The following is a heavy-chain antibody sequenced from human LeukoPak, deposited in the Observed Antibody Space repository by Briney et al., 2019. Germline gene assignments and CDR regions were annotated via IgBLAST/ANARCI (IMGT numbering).Heavy chain of an antibody. Sequence: GGSLRLSCVASGFTFNNYDMHWVRQAPGKGLEWVAVIWYDGSNKYYADSVKGRFTISRDNSKNTLYLQMNSLRAEDTAVYYCARDLWGSKGYFDYWGQGTLVTVSS. V-gene: IGHV3-33*08. J-gene: IGHJ4*02. D-gene: IGHD7-27*01. CDR3: ARDLWGSKGYFDY. CDR1: GFTFNNYD. CDR2: IWYDGSNK.